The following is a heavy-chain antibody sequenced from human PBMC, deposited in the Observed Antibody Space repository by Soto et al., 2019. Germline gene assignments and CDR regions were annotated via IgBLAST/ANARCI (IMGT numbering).Heavy chain of an antibody. V-gene: IGHV3-23*01. J-gene: IGHJ3*01. Sequence: EVQLLESGGGLVQPGGSLRVSCAASGFSFFSYAINWVRQAPGKGLEWVSAVSGSGGRTYYADSVKGRFTISRDNSKNTVYLQMNSLRAEDTAVYYCAKDQYHDFWSVAFDVWGQGTVVAVSS. CDR3: AKDQYHDFWSVAFDV. CDR2: VSGSGGRT. D-gene: IGHD3-3*01. CDR1: GFSFFSYA.